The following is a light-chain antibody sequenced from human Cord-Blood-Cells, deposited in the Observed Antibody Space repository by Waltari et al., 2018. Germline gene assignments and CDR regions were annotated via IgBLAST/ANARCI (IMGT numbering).Light chain of an antibody. J-gene: IGKJ5*01. CDR3: QQYYSTPIT. CDR1: QSVLYSSNNKNY. V-gene: IGKV4-1*01. CDR2: WAS. Sequence: DIVMTQSPDSLAVSLGERATINCKSSQSVLYSSNNKNYLAWYQQKPGQPPKLLIYWASTRESGVPDRCSGSGSGTDFTLTISSLQAEDVAVYYCQQYYSTPITFGQGTRLEMK.